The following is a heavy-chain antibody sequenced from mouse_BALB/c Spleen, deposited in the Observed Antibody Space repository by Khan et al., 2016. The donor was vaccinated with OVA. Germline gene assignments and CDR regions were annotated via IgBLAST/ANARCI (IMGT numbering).Heavy chain of an antibody. CDR1: GFNIKDSY. CDR3: ARSGYFAWFTD. CDR2: IDPENGET. J-gene: IGHJ3*01. V-gene: IGHV14-1*02. Sequence: VQLQQPGAELVRPGALVKLSCKASGFNIKDSYMHWVKQRPEQGLEWIGWIDPENGETVYDPRFQGKASITSDTSSNTAYLQFSSLTSEDTAVYYCARSGYFAWFTDWGQGTLVTVSA.